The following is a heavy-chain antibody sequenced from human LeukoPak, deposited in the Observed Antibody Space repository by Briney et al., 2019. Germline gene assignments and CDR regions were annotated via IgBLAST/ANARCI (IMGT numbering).Heavy chain of an antibody. CDR2: THYSGTT. J-gene: IGHJ3*02. CDR3: ASGSGAGAFDI. CDR1: GGSMSSYY. Sequence: SETLSLTCTVSGGSMSSYYWSWIRQPPGKGLEWIGYTHYSGTTNYNPSLKSRVTMSLDTSKNQFSLKLSSVTAADTAVYYCASGSGAGAFDIWGQGTMVTVSS. D-gene: IGHD2-15*01. V-gene: IGHV4-59*08.